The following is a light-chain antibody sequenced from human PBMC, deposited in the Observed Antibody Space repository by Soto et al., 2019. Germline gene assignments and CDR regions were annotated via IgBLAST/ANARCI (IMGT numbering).Light chain of an antibody. Sequence: LTQPASVSGSPGQSITISCTGTSSDVGGYNFVSWYQQHPGNAPKLMISDVSNRPSGVSNRFSGSKSGNTASLTISGLQAEDEADYYSSSYTSSSTSYVFGTGTKVTVL. CDR2: DVS. V-gene: IGLV2-14*03. CDR3: SSYTSSSTSYV. J-gene: IGLJ1*01. CDR1: SSDVGGYNF.